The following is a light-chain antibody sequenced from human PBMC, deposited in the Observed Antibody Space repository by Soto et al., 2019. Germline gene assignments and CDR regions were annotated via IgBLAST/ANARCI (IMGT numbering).Light chain of an antibody. CDR2: GAS. Sequence: EIVLTQSPGTLSLSPGARATLSCRASQSVSSSYLAWYQQKPGQTPRLLFYGASSRATGIPDRFSGSGSGTDFTLAISRLEPEDFAVYYCQQYGSSPFTLGPGTKVDIK. J-gene: IGKJ3*01. V-gene: IGKV3-20*01. CDR3: QQYGSSPFT. CDR1: QSVSSSY.